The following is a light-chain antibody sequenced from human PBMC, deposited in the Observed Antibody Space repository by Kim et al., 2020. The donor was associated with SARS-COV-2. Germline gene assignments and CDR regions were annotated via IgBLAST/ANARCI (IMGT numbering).Light chain of an antibody. CDR2: AAS. J-gene: IGKJ4*01. CDR1: QSISTN. CDR3: QQSNSTPLT. V-gene: IGKV1-39*01. Sequence: ASVGNRVTITCRASQSISTNLNWYQQKSGKAPKLLIYAASSLQGGVPSRFSGSGSGTDFTLTISSLQPEDSATYYCQQSNSTPLTFGGGTKVDIK.